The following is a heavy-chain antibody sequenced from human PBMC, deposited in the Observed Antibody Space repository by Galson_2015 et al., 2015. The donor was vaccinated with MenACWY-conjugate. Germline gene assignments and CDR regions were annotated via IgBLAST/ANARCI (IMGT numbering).Heavy chain of an antibody. D-gene: IGHD5-12*01. CDR2: INSDGSIG. Sequence: SLRLSCAASGFTFSSYWMHWVRQAPGKGLARVSRINSDGSIGTYADSVKGRFTISRDNAKNTLYLQMDSLRADDTAVYYCTRVGGYDRPGGDYWGQGTLVTVSS. CDR3: TRVGGYDRPGGDY. CDR1: GFTFSSYW. J-gene: IGHJ4*02. V-gene: IGHV3-74*01.